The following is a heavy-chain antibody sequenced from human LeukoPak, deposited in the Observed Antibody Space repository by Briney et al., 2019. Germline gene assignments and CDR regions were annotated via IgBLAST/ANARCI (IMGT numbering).Heavy chain of an antibody. CDR1: GYTFISYA. CDR2: INPNSGGT. Sequence: ASVKVPCKTSGYTFISYAISWVRQAPGQGLEWMGWINPNSGGTNYAQKFQGRVTMTRDTSISTAYMELSRLRSDDTAVYYCARVVATRQFDYWGQGTLVTVSS. V-gene: IGHV1-2*02. D-gene: IGHD5-12*01. CDR3: ARVVATRQFDY. J-gene: IGHJ4*02.